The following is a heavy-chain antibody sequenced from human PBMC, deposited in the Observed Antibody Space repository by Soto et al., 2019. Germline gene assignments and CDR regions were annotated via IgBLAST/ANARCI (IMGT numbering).Heavy chain of an antibody. D-gene: IGHD2-8*01. CDR3: ARDTYANFDY. CDR1: GYTFTAYY. J-gene: IGHJ4*02. CDR2: VNPGNGTT. Sequence: ASVKVSFKASGYTFTAYYMHWVRQAPGQGLEWVGWVNPGNGTTSFAQKFQGRVTMTRDTSISTAYMELSGLRSDDTAMYYCARDTYANFDYWGQGTLVTVSS. V-gene: IGHV1-2*02.